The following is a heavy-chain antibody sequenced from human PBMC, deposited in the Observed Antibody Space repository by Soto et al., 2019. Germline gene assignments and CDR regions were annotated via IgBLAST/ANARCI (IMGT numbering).Heavy chain of an antibody. V-gene: IGHV4-59*01. J-gene: IGHJ6*02. CDR3: ARDLGVRGVILGPDHYYGLSV. Sequence: SETLCLTCTGSGGSISRYYWRWIRQPPGKGLEWIGYIHHSGSTNYNPSLTSRVTISVDTSKNQFSLKLSSVTAADTAVYYCARDLGVRGVILGPDHYYGLSVPAQRSTVPLSS. CDR2: IHHSGST. D-gene: IGHD3-10*01. CDR1: GGSISRYY.